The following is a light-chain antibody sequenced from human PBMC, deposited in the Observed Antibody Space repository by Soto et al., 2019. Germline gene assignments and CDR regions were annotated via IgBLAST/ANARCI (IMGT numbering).Light chain of an antibody. V-gene: IGKV3-15*01. Sequence: EIVMTQSPGTLSGSPGERATLSCRASQSVSSNLAWYQQKPGQAPRLLIYGASTRATGIPGRFSGSGSGTEFTLTITRLEPEDFALYYCQQYGGSPITFGLGTRLEI. CDR2: GAS. J-gene: IGKJ5*01. CDR3: QQYGGSPIT. CDR1: QSVSSN.